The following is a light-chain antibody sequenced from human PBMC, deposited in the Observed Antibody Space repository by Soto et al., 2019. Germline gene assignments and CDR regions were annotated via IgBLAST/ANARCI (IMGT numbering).Light chain of an antibody. J-gene: IGKJ1*01. CDR2: DAS. CDR1: QSISSW. CDR3: QQYNGYSYT. V-gene: IGKV1-5*01. Sequence: DIQMTQSPSTLSASVGDRVTITCRASQSISSWLAWYQQKPGKAPKLLIYDASSLESGVPSRFSGSGSGTEFTLTISSLQPDDFATYYCQQYNGYSYTFGQGTKVELK.